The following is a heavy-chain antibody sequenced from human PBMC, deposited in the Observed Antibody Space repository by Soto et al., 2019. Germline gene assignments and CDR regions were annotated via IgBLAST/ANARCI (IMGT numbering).Heavy chain of an antibody. Sequence: EVQLVESGGGLVQPGGSLRLSCAASGFTFSSYWMQWVRQAPGKGLVWVSGINGDGKTATYADSVKGRFIISRDNAKNILYLQMNSLTADDTAVYYCARPRYDGSGTPFDHWGQGSLVTVSS. CDR3: ARPRYDGSGTPFDH. J-gene: IGHJ4*02. V-gene: IGHV3-74*01. D-gene: IGHD3-22*01. CDR1: GFTFSSYW. CDR2: INGDGKTA.